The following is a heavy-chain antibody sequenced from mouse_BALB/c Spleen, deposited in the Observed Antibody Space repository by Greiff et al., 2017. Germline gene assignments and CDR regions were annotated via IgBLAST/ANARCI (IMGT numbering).Heavy chain of an antibody. CDR2: IWAGGST. D-gene: IGHD1-1*01. CDR1: GFSLTSYG. CDR3: ARDQGYYYGSSYAMDY. Sequence: VHLVESGPGLVAPSQSLSITCTVSGFSLTSYGVHWVRQPPGKGLEWLGVIWAGGSTNYNSALMSRLSISKDNSKSQVFLKMNSLQTDDTAMYYCARDQGYYYGSSYAMDYWGQGTSVTVSS. J-gene: IGHJ4*01. V-gene: IGHV2-9*02.